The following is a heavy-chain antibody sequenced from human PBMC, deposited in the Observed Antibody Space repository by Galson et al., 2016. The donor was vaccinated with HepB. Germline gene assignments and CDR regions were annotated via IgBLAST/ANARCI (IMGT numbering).Heavy chain of an antibody. J-gene: IGHJ4*02. D-gene: IGHD3-22*01. V-gene: IGHV1-69*13. CDR2: IIPIFGTG. CDR3: ASGVYYYDGSGGFFLDY. CDR1: GCTFSSYG. Sequence: SVKVSCKASGCTFSSYGISWVRQAPGQGLEWMGGIIPIFGTGNYAQKFLGRVTITADESTSTVYMELSSLRSEDTAVYYCASGVYYYDGSGGFFLDYWGRGTLVTVSS.